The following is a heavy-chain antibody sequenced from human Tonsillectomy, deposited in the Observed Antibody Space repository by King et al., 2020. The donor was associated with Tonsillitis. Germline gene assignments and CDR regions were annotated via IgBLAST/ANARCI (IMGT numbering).Heavy chain of an antibody. D-gene: IGHD3-16*01. CDR3: VRAGGDPDAFDM. J-gene: IGHJ3*02. V-gene: IGHV3-21*01. CDR2: ITGGGSYT. Sequence: VPLVASGGGLVKPGGSLRVSCAASGFTFSGYSMNWVRQAPGKGLQWVSSITGGGSYTYYADSVKGRFTISRDNAKKSLYLQMNSLRAEDTAVYYCVRAGGDPDAFDMWGQGTMVTVSS. CDR1: GFTFSGYS.